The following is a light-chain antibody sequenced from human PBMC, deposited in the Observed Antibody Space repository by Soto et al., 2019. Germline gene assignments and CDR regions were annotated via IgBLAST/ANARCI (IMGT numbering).Light chain of an antibody. Sequence: EIVLTQSPATLSLSPGERATLSCRASQSVSSYLAWYQQKPGQAPRLLIYDASNRATGIQARFSGSGSGTDFTLTIRSLEPEDFAVYYCQQRSNWPKTFGQGTKVDIK. CDR1: QSVSSY. V-gene: IGKV3-11*01. CDR2: DAS. CDR3: QQRSNWPKT. J-gene: IGKJ1*01.